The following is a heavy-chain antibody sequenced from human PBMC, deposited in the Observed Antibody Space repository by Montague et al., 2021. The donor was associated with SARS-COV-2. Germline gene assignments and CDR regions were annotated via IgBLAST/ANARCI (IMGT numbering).Heavy chain of an antibody. J-gene: IGHJ4*02. CDR2: INHSGST. CDR1: GGSFSGYY. D-gene: IGHD5-18*01. Sequence: SETLSLTCVVYGGSFSGYYSSWIRQPPGKGLEWIGEINHSGSTNYNPSLKSRVTISVDTSKKQFSLRLNSVTAADTAVYYCARGGGYSYGALDYWGQGTLVTVSS. V-gene: IGHV4-34*01. CDR3: ARGGGYSYGALDY.